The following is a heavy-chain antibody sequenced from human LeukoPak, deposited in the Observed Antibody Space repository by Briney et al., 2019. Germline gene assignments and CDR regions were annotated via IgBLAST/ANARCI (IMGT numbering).Heavy chain of an antibody. J-gene: IGHJ5*02. CDR1: GFTFGDYA. CDR3: TRGINWFDP. CDR2: IRSKAYGGTT. V-gene: IGHV3-49*04. D-gene: IGHD2-15*01. Sequence: GGSLRLSCTASGFTFGDYAMSWVRQAPGEGLEWVGFIRSKAYGGTTEYAASVKGRFTISRDDSKSIAYLQMNSLKTEDTAVYYCTRGINWFDPWGQGTLVTVSS.